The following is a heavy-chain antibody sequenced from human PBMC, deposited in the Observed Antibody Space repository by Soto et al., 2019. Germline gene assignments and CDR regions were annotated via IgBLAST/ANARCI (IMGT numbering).Heavy chain of an antibody. Sequence: ASVKVSCKASGGTFSSYAISWVRQAPGQELEWMGGIIPIFGTANYAQKFQGRVTITADESTSTAYMELSSLRSEDTAVYYCAKAGIVLMGGMDVWGQGTTVTVSS. CDR2: IIPIFGTA. CDR1: GGTFSSYA. D-gene: IGHD2-8*01. V-gene: IGHV1-69*13. J-gene: IGHJ6*02. CDR3: AKAGIVLMGGMDV.